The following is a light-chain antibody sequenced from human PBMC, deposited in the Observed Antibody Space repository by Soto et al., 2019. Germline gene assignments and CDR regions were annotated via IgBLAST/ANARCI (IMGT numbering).Light chain of an antibody. V-gene: IGKV1-12*01. CDR1: QAISIW. CDR3: QQANSFPLT. J-gene: IGKJ4*01. Sequence: DIQMTQSPSSVSASVGDRVTITCRASQAISIWLAWYQQKPGKAPKLLMYAASNLQSGVPSRFSGSGSGTDFTLTISTLQPEDFATYYCQQANSFPLTFGGGTKVDTK. CDR2: AAS.